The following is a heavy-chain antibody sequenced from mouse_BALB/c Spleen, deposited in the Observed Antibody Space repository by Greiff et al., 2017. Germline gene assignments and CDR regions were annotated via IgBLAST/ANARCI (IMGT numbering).Heavy chain of an antibody. CDR2: IYPSDSYT. D-gene: IGHD2-14*01. CDR1: GYTFTSYW. CDR3: TRGRYDNAMDY. Sequence: VQLQQPGAELVRPGASVKLSCKASGYTFTSYWINWVKQRPGQGLEWIGNIYPSDSYTNYNQKFKDKATLTVDKSSSTAYMQLSSPTSEDSAVYYCTRGRYDNAMDYWGQGTSVTVSS. V-gene: IGHV1-69*02. J-gene: IGHJ4*01.